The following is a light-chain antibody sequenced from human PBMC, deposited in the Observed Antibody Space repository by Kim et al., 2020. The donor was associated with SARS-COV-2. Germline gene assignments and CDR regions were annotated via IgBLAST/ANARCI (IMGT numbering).Light chain of an antibody. J-gene: IGKJ1*01. CDR3: QQHNQWQWT. Sequence: VSPGERATLSCRASQNVNSNLAWYQQTPGQAPRLLIHGASTRATGIPARFSGTGSGKEFSLTISNLQSEDSAVYYCQQHNQWQWTFGQGTKVDIK. V-gene: IGKV3-15*01. CDR1: QNVNSN. CDR2: GAS.